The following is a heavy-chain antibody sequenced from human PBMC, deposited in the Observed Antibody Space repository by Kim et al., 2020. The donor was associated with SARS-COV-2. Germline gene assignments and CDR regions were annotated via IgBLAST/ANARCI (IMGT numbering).Heavy chain of an antibody. CDR1: GFMFSDYW. J-gene: IGHJ4*02. Sequence: GGSLRLSCAASGFMFSDYWIHWVRQVAGKGLEWVGRINGGGIGTGYADSVTGRFIISRDRAKNTLYLQRNSLTAEDAAVYYCARVTDYYDSSSIDYWGQGTVVTVSS. V-gene: IGHV3-74*01. CDR3: ARVTDYYDSSSIDY. CDR2: INGGGIGT. D-gene: IGHD3-22*01.